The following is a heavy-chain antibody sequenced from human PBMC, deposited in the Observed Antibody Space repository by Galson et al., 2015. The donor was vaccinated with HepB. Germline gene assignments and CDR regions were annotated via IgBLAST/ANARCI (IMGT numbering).Heavy chain of an antibody. D-gene: IGHD4-11*01. CDR1: GFTFSSYG. J-gene: IGHJ4*02. CDR3: TRGQTTFEY. V-gene: IGHV3-33*01. CDR2: IWFDGSKD. Sequence: SLRLSCAASGFTFSSYGMHWVRQAPGKGLEWVALIWFDGSKDYYADSVKGRFAISRDNSNNTLYLQINSLRAEDTAVYYCTRGQTTFEYWGQGALVTVSS.